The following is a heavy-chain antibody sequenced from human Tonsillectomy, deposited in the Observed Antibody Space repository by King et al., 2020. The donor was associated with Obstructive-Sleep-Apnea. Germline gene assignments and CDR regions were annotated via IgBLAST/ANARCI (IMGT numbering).Heavy chain of an antibody. J-gene: IGHJ6*02. D-gene: IGHD3-10*01. CDR1: GLAFNEYW. CDR3: ASCSGSGRFRYQYGMDV. V-gene: IGHV3-7*01. Sequence: EVQLVESGGGLVLPGGSLRLSCAASGLAFNEYWMTWVRKAPGKGLEWVAIIKQDGSAKYYVDSVEGRFTISRDNARNSLYLQMNSLSVEDTAVYHCASCSGSGRFRYQYGMDVCGQGTTVTVSS. CDR2: IKQDGSAK.